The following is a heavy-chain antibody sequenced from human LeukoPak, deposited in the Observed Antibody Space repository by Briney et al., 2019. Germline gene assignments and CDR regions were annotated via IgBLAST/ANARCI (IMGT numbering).Heavy chain of an antibody. Sequence: PGGSLRLSCAASGFTFSSYWMHWARQAPGKGLVWVSRINSDGSSTSYADSVKGRFTISRDNAKNTLYLQMNSLRAEDTAVYYCASVDPLYWYFDLWGRGTLVTVSS. CDR3: ASVDPLYWYFDL. CDR1: GFTFSSYW. D-gene: IGHD5-12*01. CDR2: INSDGSST. J-gene: IGHJ2*01. V-gene: IGHV3-74*01.